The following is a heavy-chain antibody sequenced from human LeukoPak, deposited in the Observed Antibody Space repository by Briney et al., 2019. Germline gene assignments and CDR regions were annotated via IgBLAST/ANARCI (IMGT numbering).Heavy chain of an antibody. J-gene: IGHJ4*02. D-gene: IGHD3-10*01. Sequence: SQPLSLTCAVSGGSISSGGYSWSWIRQPPGKGLEWIGYIYHSGSTYYNPSLKSRVTISVDRSKNQFSLKLSSVTAADTAVYYCARGVMVRGVILVYFDYWGQGTLVTVSS. V-gene: IGHV4-30-2*01. CDR2: IYHSGST. CDR3: ARGVMVRGVILVYFDY. CDR1: GGSISSGGYS.